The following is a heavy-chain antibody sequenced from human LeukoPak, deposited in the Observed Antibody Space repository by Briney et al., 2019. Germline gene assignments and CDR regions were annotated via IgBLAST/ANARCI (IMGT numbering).Heavy chain of an antibody. D-gene: IGHD4-23*01. CDR1: GFTFSSYG. CDR2: IWYDGSNK. Sequence: PGGSLRLSCAASGFTFSSYGMHWVRQAPGKGLEWVAVIWYDGSNKYYADSVKGRFTISRDNSKNTLYLQMNSLRAEDTAVYYCVSLLSDYGDNRVHWGQGTLVTVSP. V-gene: IGHV3-33*01. CDR3: VSLLSDYGDNRVH. J-gene: IGHJ4*02.